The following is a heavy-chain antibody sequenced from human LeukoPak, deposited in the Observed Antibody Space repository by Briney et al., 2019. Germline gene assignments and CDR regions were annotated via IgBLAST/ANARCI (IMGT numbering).Heavy chain of an antibody. J-gene: IGHJ4*02. V-gene: IGHV4-39*01. CDR2: IYYSKDT. CDR1: GGSISSSSAY. D-gene: IGHD5-18*01. Sequence: SETLPLTCTVSGGSISSSSAYWGWTRLPPGKGLEWIGSIYYSKDTYYNPSLKSRVTISADTSMNQSSLTLGSVSATDTAVYYCVSPRGFSYGYFDYWGQGTLVTVSS. CDR3: VSPRGFSYGYFDY.